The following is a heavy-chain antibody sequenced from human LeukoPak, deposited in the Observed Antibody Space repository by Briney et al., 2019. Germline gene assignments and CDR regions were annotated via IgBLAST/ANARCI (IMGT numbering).Heavy chain of an antibody. J-gene: IGHJ4*02. CDR3: ARDSSLGIAARYFDY. CDR2: ISGSGSGI. Sequence: PGGSLRLSCAASGFTFSSSAMSWVRQAPGKGLEWVSTISGSGSGIYYADSVKGRFTISRDNSKNMVHLQMNSLRAEDTAVYYCARDSSLGIAARYFDYWGQGTLVTVSS. D-gene: IGHD6-6*01. V-gene: IGHV3-23*01. CDR1: GFTFSSSA.